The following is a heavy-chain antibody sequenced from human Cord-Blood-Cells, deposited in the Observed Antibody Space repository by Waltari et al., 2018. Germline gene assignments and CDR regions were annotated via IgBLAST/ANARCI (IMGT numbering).Heavy chain of an antibody. V-gene: IGHV4-38-2*02. CDR1: GYSISSGYY. Sequence: QVQLQESGPGLVKPSETLSLTCTVSGYSISSGYYWGWIRQPPGKGLGWIGCIYHSGSTYSNPALKSRVTISVDTSKNQFSLKLSSVTAADTAVYYCARGVGIAAAGKVDYWGQGTLVTVSS. CDR3: ARGVGIAAAGKVDY. D-gene: IGHD6-13*01. J-gene: IGHJ4*02. CDR2: IYHSGST.